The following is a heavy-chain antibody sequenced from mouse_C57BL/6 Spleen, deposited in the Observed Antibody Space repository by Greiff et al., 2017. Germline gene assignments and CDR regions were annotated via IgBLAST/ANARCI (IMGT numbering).Heavy chain of an antibody. Sequence: QVQLQQPGTELVKPGASVKLSCKASGYTFTSYWMHWVKQRPGQGLEWIGNINPSNGGTNYNEKFKSKATLTVDKSSNTAYMQLSSLTSEASAVYYCARRNYDGYTYFDYWGQGTTLTVSS. CDR1: GYTFTSYW. CDR2: INPSNGGT. J-gene: IGHJ2*01. CDR3: ARRNYDGYTYFDY. V-gene: IGHV1-53*01. D-gene: IGHD2-3*01.